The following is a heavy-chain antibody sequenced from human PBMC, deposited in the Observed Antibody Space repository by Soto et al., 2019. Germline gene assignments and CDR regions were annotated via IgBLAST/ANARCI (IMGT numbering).Heavy chain of an antibody. V-gene: IGHV4-30-2*01. CDR1: GGSISSGGYS. Sequence: KPSETLSLTCAVSGGSISSGGYSWSWIRQPPGKGLEWIGYIYHSGSTYYNPSLKSRVTISVDRSKNQFSLKLSSVTAADTAVYYCATSAVLRFLEWPEDYYYGMDVWGQGTTVTVSS. D-gene: IGHD3-3*01. J-gene: IGHJ6*02. CDR3: ATSAVLRFLEWPEDYYYGMDV. CDR2: IYHSGST.